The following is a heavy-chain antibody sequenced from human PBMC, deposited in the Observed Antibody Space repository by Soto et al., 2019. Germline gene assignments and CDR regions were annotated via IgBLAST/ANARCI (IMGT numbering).Heavy chain of an antibody. V-gene: IGHV4-59*01. CDR3: AREELQGGWLVRNWYFDL. J-gene: IGHJ2*01. Sequence: QVQLQESGPGLVKPSETLSLTCTVSGGSISSYYWSWIRQPPGKGLEWIGYIYYSGSTNYNPSLKSLVTISVDTSKNQFSLKLSSVTAADTAVYYCAREELQGGWLVRNWYFDLWGRGTLVTVSS. CDR1: GGSISSYY. D-gene: IGHD6-19*01. CDR2: IYYSGST.